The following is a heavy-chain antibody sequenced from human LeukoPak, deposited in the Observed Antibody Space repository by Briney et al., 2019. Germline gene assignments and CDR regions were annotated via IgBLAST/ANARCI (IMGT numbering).Heavy chain of an antibody. Sequence: PGGSLRLSCAASGFTFSSYAMSWVRQPPGKGLEWIGEIYHSGSTNYNPSLKSRVTISVDKSKNQFSLKLSSVTAADTAVYYCARDFEHCSGGSCYPAWFDPWGQGTLVTVSS. CDR1: GFTFSSYAM. J-gene: IGHJ5*02. CDR3: ARDFEHCSGGSCYPAWFDP. CDR2: IYHSGST. V-gene: IGHV4-4*02. D-gene: IGHD2-15*01.